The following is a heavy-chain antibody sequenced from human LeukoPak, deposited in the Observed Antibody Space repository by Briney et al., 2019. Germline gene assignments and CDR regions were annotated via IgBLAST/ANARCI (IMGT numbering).Heavy chain of an antibody. CDR2: IRSKAYGGTT. D-gene: IGHD3-16*02. Sequence: GGSLRLSCTASGFTFGDYAMSWFRQAPGKGLEWVGFIRSKAYGGTTECAASVKGRFTISRDDSKSIAYLQMNSLKTEDTAVYYCTRDYVWGSYRPATFDCWGQGTLVTVSS. CDR3: TRDYVWGSYRPATFDC. J-gene: IGHJ4*02. V-gene: IGHV3-49*03. CDR1: GFTFGDYA.